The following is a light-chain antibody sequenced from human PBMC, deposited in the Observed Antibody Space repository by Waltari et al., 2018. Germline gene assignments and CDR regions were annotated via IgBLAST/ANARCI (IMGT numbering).Light chain of an antibody. V-gene: IGLV2-14*01. CDR3: SSFTSRSTWV. Sequence: QSALTQPASVSGSPGPSITIPCTGTSTDVGGYNYLSWYQQHPGKAPKLMIYDVSNRPSGVSNRFSGSKSGNTASLTISGLQAEDESDYYCSSFTSRSTWVFGGGTKLTVL. J-gene: IGLJ3*02. CDR2: DVS. CDR1: STDVGGYNY.